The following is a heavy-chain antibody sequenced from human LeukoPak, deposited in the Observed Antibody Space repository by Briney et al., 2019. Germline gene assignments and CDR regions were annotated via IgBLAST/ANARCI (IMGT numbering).Heavy chain of an antibody. CDR2: MNPDSGYT. Sequence: GASVKVSCKASGYTFTSYDINWVRQATGQELDGMEWMNPDSGYTPYAQKFQDRITMTRDTSIDTAYIELSSRGTADTAAYYCARGRTDYYDSSASFPALSYWSQGTLLTVSS. CDR1: GYTFTSYD. CDR3: ARGRTDYYDSSASFPALSY. V-gene: IGHV1-8*01. J-gene: IGHJ4*02. D-gene: IGHD3-22*01.